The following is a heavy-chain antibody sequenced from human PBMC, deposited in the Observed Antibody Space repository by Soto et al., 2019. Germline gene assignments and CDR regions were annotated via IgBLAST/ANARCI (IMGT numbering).Heavy chain of an antibody. D-gene: IGHD6-19*01. CDR1: GGTFSSYA. Sequence: VKVSCKASGGTFSSYAISWVRQAPGQGLEWMGGIIPIFGTANYAQKFQGRVTITADESTSTAYMELSSLRSEDTAVYYCASGGRYSSGWYPGYFDYWGQGTLVTVSS. CDR3: ASGGRYSSGWYPGYFDY. V-gene: IGHV1-69*13. CDR2: IIPIFGTA. J-gene: IGHJ4*02.